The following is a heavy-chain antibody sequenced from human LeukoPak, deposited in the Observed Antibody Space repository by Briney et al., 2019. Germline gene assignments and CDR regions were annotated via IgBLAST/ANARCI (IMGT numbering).Heavy chain of an antibody. D-gene: IGHD3-22*01. Sequence: GGSLRLSCAASGFTFSSYAMSWVRQAPGKGLEWVSDISGSGGTTYYADSVKGRFIISRDNFKNTLYLQMNSLRAEDTAVYYCAEQVSDYDSSTYYYYWGQGALVTVSS. J-gene: IGHJ4*02. CDR1: GFTFSSYA. CDR2: ISGSGGTT. CDR3: AEQVSDYDSSTYYYY. V-gene: IGHV3-23*01.